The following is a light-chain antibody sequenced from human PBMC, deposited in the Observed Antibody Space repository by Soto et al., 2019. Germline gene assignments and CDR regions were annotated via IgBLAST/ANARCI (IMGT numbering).Light chain of an antibody. CDR2: LGF. J-gene: IGKJ5*01. V-gene: IGKV2-28*01. CDR1: QRLLHSNGNIF. Sequence: EIVMTQSPPSLTVTPGEPASISCSSSQRLLHSNGNIFLDWYLQKPGQSPQLLIYLGFNPASGVPDRVSGSAASTDFTLKIRRVEDEDAGVYYCMQALQTPYTFGQGTRLEIK. CDR3: MQALQTPYT.